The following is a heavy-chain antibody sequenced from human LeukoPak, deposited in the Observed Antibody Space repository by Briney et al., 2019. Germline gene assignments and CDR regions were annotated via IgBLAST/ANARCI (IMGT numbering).Heavy chain of an antibody. CDR2: IYYSGST. CDR3: ARQSDRMILMA. D-gene: IGHD3-22*01. Sequence: PSETLSLTCTVSGGSISSYYWSWIRQPPGKGLEWIGYIYYSGSTNYNPSLKSRVTISVDTSKNQFSLRLSSVTAADTAVYYCARQSDRMILMAWGQGTLVTVSS. J-gene: IGHJ4*02. CDR1: GGSISSYY. V-gene: IGHV4-59*08.